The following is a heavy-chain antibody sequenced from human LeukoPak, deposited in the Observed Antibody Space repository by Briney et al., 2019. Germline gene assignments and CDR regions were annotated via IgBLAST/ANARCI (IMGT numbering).Heavy chain of an antibody. J-gene: IGHJ6*02. CDR1: GGSINTPY. Sequence: SETLSLTCSVSGGSINTPYWSWIRQSPGKGLEWIGYVYYSGSTNYNPSLKSRVTISLDTSKIQFSLRLSSVTAADTAMYYCARIRSEYYYYNMDVWGQGTTVIVSS. D-gene: IGHD3-3*01. V-gene: IGHV4-59*11. CDR2: VYYSGST. CDR3: ARIRSEYYYYNMDV.